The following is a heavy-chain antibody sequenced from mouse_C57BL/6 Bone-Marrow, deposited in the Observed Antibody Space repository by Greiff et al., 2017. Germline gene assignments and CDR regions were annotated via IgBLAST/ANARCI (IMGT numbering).Heavy chain of an antibody. D-gene: IGHD2-4*01. CDR2: IHPSDSDT. Sequence: QVQLQQPGAELVKPGASVKVSCKASGYTFTSYWMHWVKQRPGQGLEWIGRIHPSDSDTNYNQKFKGKATLTVDKSSSPAYMQLSSLTSEDSAVYYCATIYYDYSFAYWGQGTLVTVSA. J-gene: IGHJ3*01. CDR3: ATIYYDYSFAY. V-gene: IGHV1-74*01. CDR1: GYTFTSYW.